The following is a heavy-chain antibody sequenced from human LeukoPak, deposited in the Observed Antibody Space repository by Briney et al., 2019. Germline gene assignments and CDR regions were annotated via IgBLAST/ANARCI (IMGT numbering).Heavy chain of an antibody. Sequence: EASVKVSCKASGYTFTSYAMRWVRQAPGQRLEWMGWINAGNGNTKYSQKFQGRVTITRDTSANTAYMELSSLRSEDTAVYYCARYSSSWYGIDYWGQGTLVTVSS. CDR2: INAGNGNT. J-gene: IGHJ4*02. V-gene: IGHV1-3*01. CDR3: ARYSSSWYGIDY. D-gene: IGHD6-13*01. CDR1: GYTFTSYA.